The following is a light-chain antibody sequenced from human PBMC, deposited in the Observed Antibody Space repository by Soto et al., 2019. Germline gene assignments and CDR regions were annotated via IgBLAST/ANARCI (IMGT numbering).Light chain of an antibody. Sequence: DIQMTQSPSSVSASVGDRVTITCRASQDISVWLAWYQQKPRKAPKLLIYAASNLQTGVPSRFSGSGSGTEFTLTISSLQPEDFATYYCQQYNSYSWTFRQGTKVDIK. J-gene: IGKJ1*01. CDR3: QQYNSYSWT. CDR1: QDISVW. CDR2: AAS. V-gene: IGKV1D-12*01.